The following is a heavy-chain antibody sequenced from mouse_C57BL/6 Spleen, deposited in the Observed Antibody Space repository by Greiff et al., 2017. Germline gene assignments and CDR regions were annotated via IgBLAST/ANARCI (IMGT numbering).Heavy chain of an antibody. CDR2: IRNKANGYTS. J-gene: IGHJ3*01. Sequence: EVNVVESGGGLVQPGGSLSLSCAASGFTFTDYYMSWVRQPPGKALEWLGFIRNKANGYTSEYSASVQGRFTISRDNSQSTLYLQMNALRAEDSATYYCASSSLYDYFAYWGQGTLVTVSA. D-gene: IGHD2-4*01. CDR1: GFTFTDYY. V-gene: IGHV7-3*01. CDR3: ASSSLYDYFAY.